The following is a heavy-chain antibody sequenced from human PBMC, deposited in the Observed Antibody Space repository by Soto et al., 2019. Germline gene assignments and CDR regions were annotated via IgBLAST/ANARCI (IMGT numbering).Heavy chain of an antibody. D-gene: IGHD2-2*01. Sequence: GGSLRLSCTASGFTFTNFGMHWVRQAPGKGLEWVALIWYDGSKKFYADSVKGRFTISRDTSKNMVFLQMNNLRAEDTALYYCVRDYCSTSSCYDYWGQGSLVTVSS. CDR3: VRDYCSTSSCYDY. CDR2: IWYDGSKK. CDR1: GFTFTNFG. V-gene: IGHV3-33*01. J-gene: IGHJ4*02.